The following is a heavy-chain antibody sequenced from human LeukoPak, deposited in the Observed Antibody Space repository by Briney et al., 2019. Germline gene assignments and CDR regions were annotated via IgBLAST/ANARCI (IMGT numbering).Heavy chain of an antibody. D-gene: IGHD6-13*01. Sequence: ASVKVSCKTSGYTFSNYVISWVRQAPGQGLEWMGWISAYNGNRNYTQKFQGRVTMTTDTSTSTAYMELRSLRSDDTAVYYCAREAGYSSSWLTNYYYYMDVWGKGTTVTISS. CDR3: AREAGYSSSWLTNYYYYMDV. CDR2: ISAYNGNR. J-gene: IGHJ6*03. CDR1: GYTFSNYV. V-gene: IGHV1-18*01.